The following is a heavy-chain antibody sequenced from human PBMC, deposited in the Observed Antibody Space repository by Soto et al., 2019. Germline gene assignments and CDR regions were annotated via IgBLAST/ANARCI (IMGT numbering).Heavy chain of an antibody. V-gene: IGHV4-34*01. J-gene: IGHJ6*02. D-gene: IGHD3-22*01. CDR3: ARVRYYYDSSGPALGSIPHYGMDV. CDR1: GGSFSGYY. Sequence: SETLSLTCAVYGGSFSGYYWTWIRQPPGTGLEWIGEINHSGSTNYNPSLKSRVTISVDTSKNQFSLKLSSVTAADTAVYYCARVRYYYDSSGPALGSIPHYGMDVWGQGTTVTVSS. CDR2: INHSGST.